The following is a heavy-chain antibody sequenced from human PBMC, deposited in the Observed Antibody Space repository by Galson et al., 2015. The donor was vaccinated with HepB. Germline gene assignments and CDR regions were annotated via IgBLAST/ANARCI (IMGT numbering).Heavy chain of an antibody. CDR3: ARDMNDFDY. Sequence: SCAASGSTFTGYSMHWVRQAPGQGLEWMGIINPSGGSTSYAQKFQGRVTMTRDTSTSTVYMELSSLRSEDTAVYYCARDMNDFDYWGQGTLVTVSS. CDR2: INPSGGST. D-gene: IGHD3-16*01. V-gene: IGHV1-46*01. J-gene: IGHJ4*02. CDR1: GSTFTGYS.